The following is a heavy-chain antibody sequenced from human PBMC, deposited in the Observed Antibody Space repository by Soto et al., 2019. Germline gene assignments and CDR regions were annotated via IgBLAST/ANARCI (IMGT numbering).Heavy chain of an antibody. J-gene: IGHJ4*02. V-gene: IGHV4-38-2*01. Sequence: THSLTCARSGYSIISGDYGYCIRPAPGKGLEWIVGVYYSWSTHYEPSLRGRIAISVDTLKSQFSLRLTSVTAADTAMYFCARNISTYFDSWGQGIPVTVSS. CDR1: GYSIISGDY. CDR2: VYYSWST. D-gene: IGHD3-9*01. CDR3: ARNISTYFDS.